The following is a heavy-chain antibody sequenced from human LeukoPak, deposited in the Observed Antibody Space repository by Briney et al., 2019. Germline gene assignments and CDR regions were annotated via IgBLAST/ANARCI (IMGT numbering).Heavy chain of an antibody. CDR1: GFTFSSYG. D-gene: IGHD2-2*02. CDR2: IRYDGSNK. J-gene: IGHJ4*02. CDR3: AKGSGLSIVVVPAAIQWDYFDY. Sequence: GGSLRLSCAASGFTFSSYGMHWVRQAPGKGLEWVAFIRYDGSNKYYADSVKGRFTISRDNSKNTLYLQMNSPRAEDTAVYYCAKGSGLSIVVVPAAIQWDYFDYWGQGTLVTVSS. V-gene: IGHV3-30*02.